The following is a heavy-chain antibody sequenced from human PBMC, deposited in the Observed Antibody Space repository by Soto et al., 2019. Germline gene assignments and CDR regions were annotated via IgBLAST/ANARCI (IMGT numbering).Heavy chain of an antibody. CDR1: VVSVDSVNHY. D-gene: IGHD5-12*01. CDR3: ATSEYSRLYINWFEP. CDR2: IYNGGHT. V-gene: IGHV4-30-4*01. J-gene: IGHJ5*02. Sequence: SETLSLTCSFSVVSVDSVNHYCSWVRQPPGKGLEWIGYIYNGGHTFYNPSLKSRVKILVDKSRNQFSLRLSSVTAADTAVYFCATSEYSRLYINWFEPWGQAALVTVSS.